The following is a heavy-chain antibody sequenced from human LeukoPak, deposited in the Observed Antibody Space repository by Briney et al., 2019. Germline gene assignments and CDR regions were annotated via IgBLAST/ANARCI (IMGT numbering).Heavy chain of an antibody. Sequence: SGTLSLTCTVSGGSISSYYWSWIRQPAGKGLEWIGRIYTSGSTNYNPSLKSRVTMSVDTSKNQFSLKLSSVTAADTAVCYCAREEIITMVRGVHGYFDYWGQGTLVTVSS. CDR2: IYTSGST. J-gene: IGHJ4*02. CDR1: GGSISSYY. D-gene: IGHD3-10*01. CDR3: AREEIITMVRGVHGYFDY. V-gene: IGHV4-4*07.